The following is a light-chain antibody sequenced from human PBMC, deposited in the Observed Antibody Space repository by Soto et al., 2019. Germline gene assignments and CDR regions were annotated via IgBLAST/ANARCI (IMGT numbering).Light chain of an antibody. J-gene: IGKJ4*01. CDR2: DAS. CDR1: QSVSSY. CDR3: QQRSNWPPLT. V-gene: IGKV3-11*01. Sequence: IVLPQAPATLTLWPGKKATLSCRASQSVSSYLAWYQQKPGQAPRLLIYDASNRATGIPARFSGSGSGTDFTLTISSLEPEDFAVYYCQQRSNWPPLTFGGGTKVDIK.